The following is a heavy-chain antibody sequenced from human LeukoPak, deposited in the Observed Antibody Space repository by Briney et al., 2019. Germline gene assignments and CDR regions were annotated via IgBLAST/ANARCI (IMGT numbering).Heavy chain of an antibody. CDR1: GYTFTGYY. CDR2: INPNGGGT. V-gene: IGHV1-2*02. CDR3: ARDTSSTKYYYYYYGMDV. J-gene: IGHJ6*02. Sequence: GASVKVSCKASGYTFTGYYMHWVRRAPGQGLEWMGWINPNGGGTNYAQKFQGRVTMTRDTSISTAYMELSRLRSDDTAVYYCARDTSSTKYYYYYYGMDVWGQGTTVTVSS. D-gene: IGHD1-1*01.